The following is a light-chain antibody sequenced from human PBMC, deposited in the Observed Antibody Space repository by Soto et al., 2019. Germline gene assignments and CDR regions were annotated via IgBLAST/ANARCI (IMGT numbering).Light chain of an antibody. CDR3: SSYTSTTTPVV. Sequence: QSALTQPASVSGSPGQSITISCTGSSSDVGGYNYVSWYQQHPGKAPKLMIYDVSNRPSGISNRVSGSKSGNTASLTISGLKAEDEADYFCSSYTSTTTPVVFGGGTKLTVL. J-gene: IGLJ2*01. CDR2: DVS. CDR1: SSDVGGYNY. V-gene: IGLV2-14*03.